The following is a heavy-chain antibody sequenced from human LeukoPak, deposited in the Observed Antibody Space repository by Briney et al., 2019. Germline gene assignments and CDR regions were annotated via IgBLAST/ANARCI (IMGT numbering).Heavy chain of an antibody. D-gene: IGHD3-22*01. J-gene: IGHJ4*02. CDR1: GFTFSSYA. Sequence: GGSLRLSCAASGFTFSSYAMHWVRQAPGKGLEWVAVISYDGSNKYYADSVKGRFTISRDNSKNTLYLQMNSLRAEDTAVYYCSRTRYYYDSSGYCGAAFFDYWGQGTLVTVSS. CDR2: ISYDGSNK. V-gene: IGHV3-30-3*01. CDR3: SRTRYYYDSSGYCGAAFFDY.